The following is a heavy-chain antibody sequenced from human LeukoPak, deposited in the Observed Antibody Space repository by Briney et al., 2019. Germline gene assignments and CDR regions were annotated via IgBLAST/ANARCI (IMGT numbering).Heavy chain of an antibody. V-gene: IGHV4-4*07. D-gene: IGHD3-9*01. J-gene: IGHJ4*02. CDR3: ARDLGITGYYPFDY. Sequence: SETLSLTCTVSDGSISSYYWSWIRQSAGKGLEWIGRIYTSGSTNYNPSLKSRVTMSVDTSKKQFSLKLSSVTAADTGVYYCARDLGITGYYPFDYWGQGILVTVSS. CDR2: IYTSGST. CDR1: DGSISSYY.